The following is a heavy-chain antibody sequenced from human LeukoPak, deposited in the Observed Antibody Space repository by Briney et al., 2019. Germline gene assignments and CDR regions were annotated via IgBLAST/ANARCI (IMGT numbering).Heavy chain of an antibody. CDR1: GGTVSSYA. D-gene: IGHD3-10*01. CDR2: IIPIFGAA. J-gene: IGHJ6*04. V-gene: IGHV1-69*06. CDR3: ARGGYYYGSGSYLGV. Sequence: GASVKVSCKASGGTVSSYAISWVRQAPGQGLEWMGGIIPIFGAANYAQKFQGRVTITADKSTSTAYMELSSLRSEDTAVYYCARGGYYYGSGSYLGVWGKGTTVTISS.